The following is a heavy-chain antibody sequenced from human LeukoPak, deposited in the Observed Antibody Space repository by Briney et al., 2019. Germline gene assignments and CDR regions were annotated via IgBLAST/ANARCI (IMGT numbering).Heavy chain of an antibody. V-gene: IGHV4-59*01. J-gene: IGHJ6*02. D-gene: IGHD1-1*01. CDR2: IYYSGST. Sequence: SETLSLTCTVSGGSISSYYWSWIRQPPGKGQGWIGYIYYSGSTNYNPSLKSRVTISVDTSKNQFSLKLSSVTAADTAVYYCARENWNDGYYYYYGMDVWGQGTTVTVSS. CDR3: ARENWNDGYYYYYGMDV. CDR1: GGSISSYY.